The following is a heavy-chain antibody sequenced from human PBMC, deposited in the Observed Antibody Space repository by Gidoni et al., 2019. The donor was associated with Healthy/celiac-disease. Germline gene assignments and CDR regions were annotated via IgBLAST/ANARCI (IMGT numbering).Heavy chain of an antibody. Sequence: QVQLVESGGGVVQPGRSLRLSCAASGFTFSSYGMHWVRQAPGKGLEWGAVISYDGSNKYYADSVKGRFNISRDNSKNTLYLQMNSLRAEDTAVYYCAKDLRYYDSSGPFDYWGQGTLVTVSS. CDR1: GFTFSSYG. J-gene: IGHJ4*02. CDR2: ISYDGSNK. V-gene: IGHV3-30*18. CDR3: AKDLRYYDSSGPFDY. D-gene: IGHD3-22*01.